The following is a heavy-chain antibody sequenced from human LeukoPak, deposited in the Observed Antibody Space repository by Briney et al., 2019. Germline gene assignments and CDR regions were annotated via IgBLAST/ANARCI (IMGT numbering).Heavy chain of an antibody. CDR3: ARGPFGSGTYYNY. J-gene: IGHJ4*02. CDR1: GGSISSGGYY. Sequence: SQTLSLTCTVSGGSISSGGYYWSWIRQPPGKGLEWIGYIYHSGSTYYNPSLKSRVTISVDTSKNQFSLRLNSVTAADTAVYYCARGPFGSGTYYNYWGQGTLVTVSS. V-gene: IGHV4-30-2*01. D-gene: IGHD3-10*01. CDR2: IYHSGST.